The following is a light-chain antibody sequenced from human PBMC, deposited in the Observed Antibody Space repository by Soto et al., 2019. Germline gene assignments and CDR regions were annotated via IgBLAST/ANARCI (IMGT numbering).Light chain of an antibody. Sequence: QSVLTQPASVSGSPGQSITISCTGTTSDFGSYDLVSWYQQHPGKAPKIMIYEVSKRPSGDSNRFSGSKSGNTASLTISGLQAEDEADYHCCSYAGGRSPYVFGTGTKVTVL. CDR2: EVS. CDR3: CSYAGGRSPYV. CDR1: TSDFGSYDL. V-gene: IGLV2-23*02. J-gene: IGLJ1*01.